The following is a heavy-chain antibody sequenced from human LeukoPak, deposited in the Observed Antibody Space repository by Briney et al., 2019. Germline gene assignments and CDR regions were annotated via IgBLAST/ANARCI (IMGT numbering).Heavy chain of an antibody. CDR2: IYPGDSDT. D-gene: IGHD2-15*01. J-gene: IGHJ2*01. CDR3: ARHLGGSTTWHYFDL. Sequence: GESLKISCKGSGYSFTTYWIGWVRQMPGKGLEWMGIIYPGDSDTRYSPSFQGQVTISADKSISTAYLQWSSLKASDTAIYYCARHLGGSTTWHYFDLWGRGTLVTVSS. V-gene: IGHV5-51*01. CDR1: GYSFTTYW.